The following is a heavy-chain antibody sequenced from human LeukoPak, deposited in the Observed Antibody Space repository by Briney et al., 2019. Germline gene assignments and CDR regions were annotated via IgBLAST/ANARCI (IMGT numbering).Heavy chain of an antibody. CDR2: IYYSGST. Sequence: SETLSLTCTVSGGSISSSSYYWGWIRQPPGKGLEWIGSIYYSGSTYYNPSLKSRVTISVDTSKNQFSLKLSSVTAADTAVYYCAKPDSRAFLSASNFDYWGQGTLVTVSS. CDR1: GGSISSSSYY. J-gene: IGHJ4*02. CDR3: AKPDSRAFLSASNFDY. V-gene: IGHV4-39*01. D-gene: IGHD3-22*01.